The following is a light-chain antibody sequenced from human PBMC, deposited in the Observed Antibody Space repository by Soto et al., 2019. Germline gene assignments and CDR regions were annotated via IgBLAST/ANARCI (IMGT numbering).Light chain of an antibody. CDR1: QTVRNNY. V-gene: IGKV3-20*01. Sequence: EFVLTQSPGTLSLSPWERATLSCRASQTVRNNYLAWYQQKPGQAPRLLIYGASSRATGIPDRFSGGGSGTDFTLTISRLEAEDFAEYYCQQFSSYPRTFGGGTKVDIK. CDR2: GAS. CDR3: QQFSSYPRT. J-gene: IGKJ4*01.